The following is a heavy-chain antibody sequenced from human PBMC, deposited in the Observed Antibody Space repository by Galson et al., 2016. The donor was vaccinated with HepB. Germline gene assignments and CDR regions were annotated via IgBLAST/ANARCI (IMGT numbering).Heavy chain of an antibody. CDR3: ARHGSPGLLGRRIDY. CDR2: VYNNGGT. CDR1: GGSISSGLYY. V-gene: IGHV4-39*01. Sequence: SETLSLTCNVSGGSISSGLYYWGWTRQPPGKGLEWIGSVYNNGGTYYNPSLKGRVIISADMSKNQISLKLTSVIAADTAVYYCARHGSPGLLGRRIDYWDQGTLVTVSS. D-gene: IGHD2/OR15-2a*01. J-gene: IGHJ4*02.